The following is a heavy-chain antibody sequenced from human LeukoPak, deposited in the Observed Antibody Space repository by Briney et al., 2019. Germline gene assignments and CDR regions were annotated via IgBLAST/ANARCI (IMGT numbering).Heavy chain of an antibody. CDR2: IYYSGST. V-gene: IGHV4-39*01. D-gene: IGHD3-22*01. CDR1: GGSIRSSNCY. CDR3: VRVFYYDSRGPPS. J-gene: IGHJ5*02. Sequence: SETLSRTCNVLGGSIRSSNCYWGWIRQPPGTGLEWIGSIYYSGSTYYNPSLKGRVTMSVDTSNNQFSLKLTSATATDTAIYYCVRVFYYDSRGPPSWWPGNLVTVSS.